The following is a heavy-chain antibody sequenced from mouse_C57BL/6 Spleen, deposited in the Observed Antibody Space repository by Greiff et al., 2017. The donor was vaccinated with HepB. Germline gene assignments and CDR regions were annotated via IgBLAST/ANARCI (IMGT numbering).Heavy chain of an antibody. D-gene: IGHD3-2*02. CDR1: GYTFTSYW. CDR2: IYPGSGST. V-gene: IGHV1-55*01. Sequence: QVHVKQPGAELVKPGASVKMSCKASGYTFTSYWITWVKQRPGQGLEWIGDIYPGSGSTNYNEKFKSKATLTVDTSSSTAYMQLSSLTSEDSAVYYCARLRLRGYYAMDYWGQGTSVTVSS. J-gene: IGHJ4*01. CDR3: ARLRLRGYYAMDY.